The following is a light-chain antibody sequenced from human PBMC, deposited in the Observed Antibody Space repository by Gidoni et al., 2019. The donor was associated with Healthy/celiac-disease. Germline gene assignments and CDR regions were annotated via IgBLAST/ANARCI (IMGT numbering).Light chain of an antibody. CDR1: QDISNY. V-gene: IGKV1-33*01. CDR3: QQYDNLPPL. CDR2: DAS. Sequence: DIQMTHSPSSLSASVGDRVTITCQASQDISNYLNWYQQKPGKAPKLLIYDASNLETGVPSRFSGSGSGTDFTFTIRSLQPEDIATYYCQQYDNLPPLFGQGTRLEIK. J-gene: IGKJ5*01.